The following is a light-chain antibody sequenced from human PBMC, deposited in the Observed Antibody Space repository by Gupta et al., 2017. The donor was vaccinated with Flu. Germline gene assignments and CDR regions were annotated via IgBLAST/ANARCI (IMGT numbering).Light chain of an antibody. Sequence: GARATPTCRAGQIVNSAYLAWYQQKPGQAPRLLIYGASIRATGIPDRFSGSGSGTDFTLTINSLEPEDFAVYYCQLYGSSPLFAFGPG. CDR3: QLYGSSPLFA. CDR1: QIVNSAY. CDR2: GAS. J-gene: IGKJ3*01. V-gene: IGKV3-20*01.